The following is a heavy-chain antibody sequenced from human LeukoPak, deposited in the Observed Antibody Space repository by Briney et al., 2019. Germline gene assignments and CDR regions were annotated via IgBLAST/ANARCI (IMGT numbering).Heavy chain of an antibody. CDR2: ITNSGDYI. D-gene: IGHD4-17*01. V-gene: IGHV3-21*01. CDR3: ASDEYGDPLGY. Sequence: GGSLRLSCAASGFTFSSCSMNWVRQAPGKGLEWVPTITNSGDYIFYADSVKGRFTISRDNAKNSLYLQMNSLRADDTAVYFCASDEYGDPLGYWGQGTPVTVSS. CDR1: GFTFSSCS. J-gene: IGHJ4*02.